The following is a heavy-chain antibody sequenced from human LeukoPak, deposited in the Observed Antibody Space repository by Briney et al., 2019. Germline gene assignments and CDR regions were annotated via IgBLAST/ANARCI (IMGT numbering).Heavy chain of an antibody. Sequence: PGGSLRLSCAASGFTFSSYAMSWVRQAPGKGLEWVSAISGSGGSTYCADSVKGRFTISRDNSKNTLYLQMNSLRAEDTAVYYCAKDGAYYDFWSGYPWFDPWGQGTLVTVSS. D-gene: IGHD3-3*01. CDR1: GFTFSSYA. CDR2: ISGSGGST. V-gene: IGHV3-23*01. CDR3: AKDGAYYDFWSGYPWFDP. J-gene: IGHJ5*02.